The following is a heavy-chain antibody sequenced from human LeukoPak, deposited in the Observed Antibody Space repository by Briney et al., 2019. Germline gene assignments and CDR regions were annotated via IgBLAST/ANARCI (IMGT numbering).Heavy chain of an antibody. CDR1: GFTFSTYG. Sequence: GGSLRLSRAASGFTFSTYGMHWVRQAPGKGLEWVAVIRYDGNNKFYVDSVKGRFTISRDNFKNTLYLQMNNLRAEDTAVYYCARDPVPEFWGQGTMVTVFS. D-gene: IGHD1-14*01. CDR2: IRYDGNNK. CDR3: ARDPVPEF. V-gene: IGHV3-33*01. J-gene: IGHJ3*01.